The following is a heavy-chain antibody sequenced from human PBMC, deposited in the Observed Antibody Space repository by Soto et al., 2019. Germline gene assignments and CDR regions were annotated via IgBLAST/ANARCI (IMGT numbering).Heavy chain of an antibody. CDR1: GGSISPFY. J-gene: IGHJ4*02. D-gene: IGHD2-15*01. V-gene: IGHV4-59*01. CDR2: LYYSGNT. CDR3: ARVGGVAARTFDY. Sequence: QVQLQESGPGVVKPSETLSLTCTVSGGSISPFYWSWVRQPPGKGLEWIGYLYYSGNTNYNPSLKSRVTISLDASKNQVSLRLTSVTAADTAVYYCARVGGVAARTFDYWGQGTVVTVSS.